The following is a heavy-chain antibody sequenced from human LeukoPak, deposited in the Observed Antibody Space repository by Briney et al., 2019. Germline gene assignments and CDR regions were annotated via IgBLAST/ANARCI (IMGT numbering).Heavy chain of an antibody. CDR1: GFTFSSYA. V-gene: IGHV3-23*01. J-gene: IGHJ4*02. CDR3: EKDVTDFSSTSCYHAPGFDY. Sequence: GGSLRLSCAASGFTFSSYAMSWVRQAPGKGLEWVSAISGSGGSTYYADSVKGRFTISRDNSKNTLYLQMNSLRAEDTAVYYCEKDVTDFSSTSCYHAPGFDYWGQGTLVTVSS. D-gene: IGHD2-2*01. CDR2: ISGSGGST.